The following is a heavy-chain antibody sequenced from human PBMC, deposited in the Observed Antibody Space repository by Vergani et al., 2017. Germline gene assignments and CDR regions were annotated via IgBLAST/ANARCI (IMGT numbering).Heavy chain of an antibody. CDR1: GGTFSSYA. V-gene: IGHV1-69*06. D-gene: IGHD6-19*01. CDR2: IIPIFGTA. J-gene: IGHJ4*02. CDR3: ARSYPTGECEGSSGCFDYFDY. Sequence: QVQLVQSGAEVKKPGSSVKVSCKASGGTFSSYAISWVRQAPGQGLEWMGGIIPIFGTANYAQQFQGRVTITADKSTSTAYMELSSLRSEDTSVYYCARSYPTGECEGSSGCFDYFDYWGQGTLVTVSA.